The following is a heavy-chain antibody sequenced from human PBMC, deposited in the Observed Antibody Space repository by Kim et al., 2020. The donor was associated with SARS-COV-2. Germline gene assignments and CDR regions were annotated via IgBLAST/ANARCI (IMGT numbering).Heavy chain of an antibody. J-gene: IGHJ4*02. CDR3: ARDYYDSSGYYYSVY. Sequence: DSVKGRLNISRENSKNTLYLHMNSLRDEDTAVYYCARDYYDSSGYYYSVYWGQGTLVTVSS. V-gene: IGHV3-66*01. D-gene: IGHD3-22*01.